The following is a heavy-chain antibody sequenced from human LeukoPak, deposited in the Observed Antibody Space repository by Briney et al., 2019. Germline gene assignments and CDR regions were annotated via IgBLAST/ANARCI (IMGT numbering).Heavy chain of an antibody. V-gene: IGHV3-7*01. J-gene: IGHJ2*01. D-gene: IGHD3-22*01. Sequence: PGGSLRLSCAASGFTFSSYWMSWVRQAPGKGLEWVANIKQDGSEKYYVDSVKGRFTTSRDNAKKSLYLQVNSLRAEDTAVYYCARLDSRATSIYFDLWGRGTLVTVSS. CDR3: ARLDSRATSIYFDL. CDR1: GFTFSSYW. CDR2: IKQDGSEK.